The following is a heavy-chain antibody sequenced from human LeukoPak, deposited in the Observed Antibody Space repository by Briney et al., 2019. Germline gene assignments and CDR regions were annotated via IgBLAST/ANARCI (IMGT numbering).Heavy chain of an antibody. D-gene: IGHD2-15*01. CDR1: GGAISNYY. V-gene: IGHV4-59*08. CDR3: ARLGYCSGGRCLNDY. Sequence: KPSETLSLTCTVSGGAISNYYWNWIRQPPGKGLEWIGHIHYSGTTHYNPSLKNRVTVSVDTSKNQFSLKLSSVTAADTAVYYCARLGYCSGGRCLNDYWGQGTLVTVSS. J-gene: IGHJ4*02. CDR2: IHYSGTT.